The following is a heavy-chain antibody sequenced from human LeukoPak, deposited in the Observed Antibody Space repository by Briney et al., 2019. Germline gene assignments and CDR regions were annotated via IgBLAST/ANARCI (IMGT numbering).Heavy chain of an antibody. CDR1: GFTFNTYT. Sequence: PGRSLRLSCAASGFTFNTYTMHWVRPAPGKGLGWVAVMSYDGSTKYYADSVKGRFTISRDNSQNTLYLQMNSLRVEDTAVYYCAKAGDAGGGSKRVDYWGQGALVTVSS. V-gene: IGHV3-30-3*01. CDR3: AKAGDAGGGSKRVDY. CDR2: MSYDGSTK. D-gene: IGHD2-8*02. J-gene: IGHJ4*02.